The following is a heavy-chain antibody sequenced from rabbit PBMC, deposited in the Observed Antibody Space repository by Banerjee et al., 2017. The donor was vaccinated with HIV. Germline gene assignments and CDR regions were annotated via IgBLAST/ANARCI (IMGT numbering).Heavy chain of an antibody. CDR1: GFSFSSSYY. J-gene: IGHJ4*01. CDR3: ARHLTGSRDRYYFNL. D-gene: IGHD4-2*01. CDR2: IYAGSSGST. Sequence: QSLEESGGDLVKPGASLTLTCTASGFSFSSSYYMCWVRQAPGKGLEWIACIYAGSSGSTYYASWAKGRFTISKTSSTTVTLQMTSLTVADTATYFCARHLTGSRDRYYFNLWGPGTLVTVS. V-gene: IGHV1S40*01.